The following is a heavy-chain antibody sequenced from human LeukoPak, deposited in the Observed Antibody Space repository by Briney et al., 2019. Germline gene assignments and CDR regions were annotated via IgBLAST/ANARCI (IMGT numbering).Heavy chain of an antibody. CDR1: GGSISSYY. Sequence: SETLSLTCSVPGGSISSYYWNWIRQPAGKGLEWIGRIYISGSTNYNPSLKSRVTISVDTSKNQFSLKLGSVTAADTAVYYCARGGYSSSWYEDYFDYWGQGTLVTVSS. D-gene: IGHD6-13*01. V-gene: IGHV4-4*07. CDR2: IYISGST. J-gene: IGHJ4*02. CDR3: ARGGYSSSWYEDYFDY.